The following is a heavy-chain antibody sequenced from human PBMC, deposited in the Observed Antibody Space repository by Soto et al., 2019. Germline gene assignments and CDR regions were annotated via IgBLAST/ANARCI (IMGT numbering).Heavy chain of an antibody. CDR1: GFTFSSYE. CDR2: ISSSGSTI. Sequence: GGSLRLSCAASGFTFSSYEMNWVRQAPGKGLEWVSYISSSGSTIYYADSVKGRFTISRDNAKNSLYLQMNSLRAEDTAVYYCARGGEYSSSWPDAFDIWGQGTMVTVSS. CDR3: ARGGEYSSSWPDAFDI. V-gene: IGHV3-48*03. J-gene: IGHJ3*02. D-gene: IGHD6-13*01.